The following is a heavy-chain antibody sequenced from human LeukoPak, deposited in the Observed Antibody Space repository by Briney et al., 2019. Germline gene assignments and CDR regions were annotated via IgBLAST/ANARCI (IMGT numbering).Heavy chain of an antibody. J-gene: IGHJ4*02. CDR3: ASTGRGYYDSIDY. D-gene: IGHD3-22*01. V-gene: IGHV3-33*08. CDR1: GFTFSSYW. Sequence: GGSLRLSCAASGFTFSSYWMHWVRQAPGKGLEWVALIWSDGSNKYCADSVKGRFTISRDNSNNTLYLQMNSLRAEDTALYYCASTGRGYYDSIDYWGQGTLVTVSS. CDR2: IWSDGSNK.